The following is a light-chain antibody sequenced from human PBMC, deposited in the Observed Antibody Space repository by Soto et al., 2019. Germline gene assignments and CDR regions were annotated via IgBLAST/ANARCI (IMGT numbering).Light chain of an antibody. V-gene: IGKV3-20*01. CDR2: GAS. J-gene: IGKJ4*01. Sequence: EIVLTQSPGTLSLSPGERATLSCRASQSVSSSYLAWYQQKPGQAPRLLIYGASSRATGIPDRFSGSGSATDFTLTISRLEPDDFAVYYCQRYGTSPPLTFGGGTKVEIK. CDR3: QRYGTSPPLT. CDR1: QSVSSSY.